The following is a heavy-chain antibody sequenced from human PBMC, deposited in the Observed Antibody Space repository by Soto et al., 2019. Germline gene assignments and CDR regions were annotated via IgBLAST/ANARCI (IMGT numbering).Heavy chain of an antibody. V-gene: IGHV3-30-3*01. J-gene: IGHJ4*02. CDR3: ASSARAWEWLSP. CDR2: ISIDGPNE. CDR1: GFTFSSYA. Sequence: QVQLVESGGGVVQPGRSLRLSCAASGFTFSSYAMHWFRQAPGKGLEWVTGISIDGPNEYYTDSVKGRFTISRDNSKNTLYLQMNSLRLEDTAVYYCASSARAWEWLSPGGQGTLVTVSP. D-gene: IGHD3-3*01.